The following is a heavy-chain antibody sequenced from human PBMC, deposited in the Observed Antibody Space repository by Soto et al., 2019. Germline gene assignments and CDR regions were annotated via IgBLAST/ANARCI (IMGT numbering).Heavy chain of an antibody. V-gene: IGHV3-21*01. J-gene: IGHJ4*02. CDR1: GFTFSSYS. CDR3: ARAADLGLLRYFDWLFHQFDY. Sequence: GGSLRLSCAASGFTFSSYSMNWVRQAPGKGLEWVSSISSSSSYIYYADSVKGRFTISRDNAKNSLYLQMNSLRAEDTAVYYCARAADLGLLRYFDWLFHQFDYWGQGTLVTVSS. CDR2: ISSSSSYI. D-gene: IGHD3-9*01.